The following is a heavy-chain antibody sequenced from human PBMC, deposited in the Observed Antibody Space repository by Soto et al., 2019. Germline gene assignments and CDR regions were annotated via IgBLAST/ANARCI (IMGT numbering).Heavy chain of an antibody. V-gene: IGHV3-30*18. CDR1: GFTFSSYG. D-gene: IGHD5-18*01. J-gene: IGHJ6*02. CDR2: ISYDGSNK. CDR3: AKEVDTAMVIYYYYGMDV. Sequence: AGGSLRLSCAASGFTFSSYGMHWVRQAPGKGLEWVAVISYDGSNKYYADSVKGRFTISRDNSKNTLYLQMNSLRAEDTAVYYCAKEVDTAMVIYYYYGMDVWGQGTTVTVSS.